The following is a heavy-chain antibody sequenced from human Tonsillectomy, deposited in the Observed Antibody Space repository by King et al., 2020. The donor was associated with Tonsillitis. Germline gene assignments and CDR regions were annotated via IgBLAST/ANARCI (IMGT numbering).Heavy chain of an antibody. Sequence: VQLVESGGNLVQPGGSLRLSCAASGFTFSSYAMNWVRQAPGKGPEWVSGISASGSSTYYADSVKGRFTISRDNSKSTLYLQMNSLRAEDTAVYYCAKDQLGISYYFDYWGQGTLVTVSS. D-gene: IGHD7-27*01. CDR3: AKDQLGISYYFDY. CDR1: GFTFSSYA. J-gene: IGHJ4*02. V-gene: IGHV3-23*04. CDR2: ISASGSST.